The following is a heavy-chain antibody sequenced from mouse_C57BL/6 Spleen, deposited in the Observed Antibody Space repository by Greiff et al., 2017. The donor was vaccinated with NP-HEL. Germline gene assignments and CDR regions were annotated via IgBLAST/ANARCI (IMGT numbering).Heavy chain of an antibody. CDR1: GYTFTDYY. CDR3: ASSSSWFAY. CDR2: IYPGSGNT. Sequence: VQLQQSGAELVRPGASVKLSCKASGYTFTDYYINWVKQRPGQGLEWIARIYPGSGNTYYNEKFKGKATLTAEKSSSTAYMQLSSLTSEDSAVYFCASSSSWFAYWGQGTLVTVSA. D-gene: IGHD1-1*01. J-gene: IGHJ3*01. V-gene: IGHV1-76*01.